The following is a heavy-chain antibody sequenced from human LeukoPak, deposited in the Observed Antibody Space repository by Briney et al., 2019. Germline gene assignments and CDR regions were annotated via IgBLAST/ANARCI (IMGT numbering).Heavy chain of an antibody. J-gene: IGHJ4*02. CDR1: DSSLTFYW. D-gene: IGHD3-16*01. CDR2: MALSDSQA. CDR3: TWGTSSTKIDS. Sequence: GESLQISCKAVDSSLTFYWISWVRQMPGKGLEWMGKMALSDSQATYNPSFHGQVTISADKSINAVYLYWSSLEASDTAMYYCTWGTSSTKIDSWGQGTLVTVSS. V-gene: IGHV5-10-1*04.